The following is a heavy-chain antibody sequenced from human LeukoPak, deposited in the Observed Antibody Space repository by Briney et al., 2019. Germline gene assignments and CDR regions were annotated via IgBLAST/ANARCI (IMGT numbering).Heavy chain of an antibody. CDR1: GGSISSSSYY. V-gene: IGHV4-39*07. Sequence: KPSETLSLTCTVSGGSISSSSYYWSWIRQPPGKGLEWIGEINHSGSTNYNPSLKSRVTISVDTSKNQFSLKLSSVTAADTAVYYCARGEDIVVVPAAPLQNWFDPWGQGTLVTVSS. CDR2: INHSGST. D-gene: IGHD2-2*01. J-gene: IGHJ5*02. CDR3: ARGEDIVVVPAAPLQNWFDP.